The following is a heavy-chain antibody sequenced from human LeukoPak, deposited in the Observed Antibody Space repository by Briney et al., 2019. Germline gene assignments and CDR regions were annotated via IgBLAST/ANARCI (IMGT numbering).Heavy chain of an antibody. CDR2: ISAYNGNT. V-gene: IGHV1-18*01. CDR1: GYTFTSYA. J-gene: IGHJ5*02. CDR3: ARFAQLWKNWFDP. Sequence: GASVKVSCKASGYTFTSYAMHWVRQAPGQGLEWMGWISAYNGNTNYAQKLQGRVTMTTDTSASTAYMELRSLRSDDTAVYYCARFAQLWKNWFDPWGQGTLVTVSS. D-gene: IGHD5-18*01.